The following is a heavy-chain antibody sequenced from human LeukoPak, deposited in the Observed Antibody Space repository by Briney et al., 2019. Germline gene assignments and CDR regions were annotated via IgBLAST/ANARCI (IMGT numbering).Heavy chain of an antibody. D-gene: IGHD3-10*01. CDR2: LFYSGST. V-gene: IGHV4-61*01. Sequence: SETLSLTCTVSGGSISSSSYFWSWIRQPPGKGLEWIAYLFYSGSTDYNPSLESRVTISVDTSKNQFSLKLRSVTAADTAVYYCATVAVIRGVTYFDYWGQGTLVTVSS. CDR1: GGSISSSSYF. J-gene: IGHJ4*02. CDR3: ATVAVIRGVTYFDY.